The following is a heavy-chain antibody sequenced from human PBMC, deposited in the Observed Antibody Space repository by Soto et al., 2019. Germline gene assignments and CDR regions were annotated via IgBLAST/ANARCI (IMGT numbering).Heavy chain of an antibody. Sequence: GGSLTLFCAASGFPFSIYGMHWVRQSPGKGLEWVAFIWYDGSNKYYADSVKGRFTISRDNSKNTLYLQMNSLRAEDTAVYYCARGRFGELAGGATDSRGLGTRVTV. CDR1: GFPFSIYG. CDR3: ARGRFGELAGGATDS. D-gene: IGHD3-10*01. CDR2: IWYDGSNK. J-gene: IGHJ4*02. V-gene: IGHV3-33*01.